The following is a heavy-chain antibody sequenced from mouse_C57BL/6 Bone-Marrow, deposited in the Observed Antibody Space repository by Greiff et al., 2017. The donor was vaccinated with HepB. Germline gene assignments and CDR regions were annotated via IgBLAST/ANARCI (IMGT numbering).Heavy chain of an antibody. V-gene: IGHV1-81*01. CDR3: AREGEDIITTVVVCDY. CDR2: IYPRSGNT. D-gene: IGHD1-1*01. J-gene: IGHJ2*01. CDR1: GYTFTSYG. Sequence: QVQLQQSGAELARPGASVKLSCKASGYTFTSYGISWVKQRTGQGLEWIGEIYPRSGNTYYNEKFKGKATLTADKSSSTAYMELRSLTSEDSAVYFCAREGEDIITTVVVCDYWGQGTTLTVSS.